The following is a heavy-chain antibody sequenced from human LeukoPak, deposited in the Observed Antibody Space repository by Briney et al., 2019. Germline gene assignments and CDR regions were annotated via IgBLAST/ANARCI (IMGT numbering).Heavy chain of an antibody. CDR1: GGSISSYY. V-gene: IGHV4-59*01. CDR3: ARQYCSSTSCYADYGMDV. Sequence: SETLSLTCTVSGGSISSYYWSWIRQPPGKGLEWIGYIYYSGSTNYNPSLKSRVTISVDTSKNQFSLKLSSVTSADTAVYYCARQYCSSTSCYADYGMDVWGQGTTVTVSS. CDR2: IYYSGST. J-gene: IGHJ6*02. D-gene: IGHD2-2*01.